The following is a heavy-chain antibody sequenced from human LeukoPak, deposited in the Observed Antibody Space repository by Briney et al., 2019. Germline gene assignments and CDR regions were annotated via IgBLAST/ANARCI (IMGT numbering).Heavy chain of an antibody. CDR2: IKQDGSEK. D-gene: IGHD3-10*01. CDR1: GFTFSSYW. Sequence: GGSLRLSCAASGFTFSSYWMSWVRQVPGKGLEWVANIKQDGSEKYYVDSVKGRFTISRDNAKNSLYLQMNSLRAEDTAVYYCARVWGSGSYYNHYYYYGMDVWGQGTTVTVSS. J-gene: IGHJ6*02. V-gene: IGHV3-7*01. CDR3: ARVWGSGSYYNHYYYYGMDV.